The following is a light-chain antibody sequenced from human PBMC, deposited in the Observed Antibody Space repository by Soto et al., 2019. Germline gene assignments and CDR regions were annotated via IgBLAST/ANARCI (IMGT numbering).Light chain of an antibody. CDR3: ASWDTNLSAVV. CDR1: KSKIGRNY. CDR2: DIN. Sequence: QSVLTQPPSVSAAPGQTVNIACSGSKSKIGRNYISWYQQLPGTAPKLVIYDINKRPSGIGDRFSGSKSGTSAALGITGLQTGDEAYYFCASWDTNLSAVVFGGGTKLTVL. V-gene: IGLV1-51*01. J-gene: IGLJ3*02.